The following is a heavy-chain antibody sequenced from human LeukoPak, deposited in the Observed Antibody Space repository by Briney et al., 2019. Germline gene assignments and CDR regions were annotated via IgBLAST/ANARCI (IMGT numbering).Heavy chain of an antibody. J-gene: IGHJ4*02. CDR2: ISYDGSNK. V-gene: IGHV3-30*04. Sequence: GRSLRLSCAASGFTFGSYAMHWVRQAPGKGLEWVAVISYDGSNKYYADSVKGRFTISGDNSKNTLYLQMNSLRAEDTAVYYCAGDEAGTNQLDYWGQGTLVTVSS. CDR3: AGDEAGTNQLDY. D-gene: IGHD6-19*01. CDR1: GFTFGSYA.